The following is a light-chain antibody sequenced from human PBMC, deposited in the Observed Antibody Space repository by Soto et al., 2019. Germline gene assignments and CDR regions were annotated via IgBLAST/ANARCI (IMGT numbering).Light chain of an antibody. V-gene: IGKV3-11*01. Sequence: EIVLTQSPATLSLSPGERATLSCRASQSVSSYLAWYQQKPGQAPRLLIYDASNRATGIPSRFSGSGSGTDFTHTISSLEPEDFAVYYCQQRRSWPLTFGGGTKVEIK. CDR3: QQRRSWPLT. J-gene: IGKJ4*01. CDR2: DAS. CDR1: QSVSSY.